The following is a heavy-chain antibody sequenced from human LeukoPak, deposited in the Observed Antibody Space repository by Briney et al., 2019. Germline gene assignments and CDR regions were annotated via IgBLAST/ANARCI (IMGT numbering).Heavy chain of an antibody. D-gene: IGHD3-22*01. Sequence: ASVKVSCKASGYTFTGYYMHWVRQAPGQGLEWMGWINPNSGGTNYAQKFQGRVTMTRDTSISTAYMELSRLRSDDTAVYYRARGGPPYYYDSSGYGFDYWGQGTLVTVSS. V-gene: IGHV1-2*02. CDR2: INPNSGGT. CDR1: GYTFTGYY. J-gene: IGHJ4*02. CDR3: ARGGPPYYYDSSGYGFDY.